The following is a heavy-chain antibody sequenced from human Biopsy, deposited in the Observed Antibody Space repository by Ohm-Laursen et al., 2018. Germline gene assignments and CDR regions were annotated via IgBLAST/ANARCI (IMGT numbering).Heavy chain of an antibody. CDR3: GRREVVITHDAFDT. Sequence: SETLSLTCTVSGGSISSYYWTWIRQPPGKGLEWIGDVYYSGSTNRNPSLKSQDTILVDTPKNQFSQKQNSVTAADTAVYYCGRREVVITHDAFDTWGQGTMVTVSS. CDR2: VYYSGST. V-gene: IGHV4-59*08. D-gene: IGHD3-22*01. CDR1: GGSISSYY. J-gene: IGHJ3*02.